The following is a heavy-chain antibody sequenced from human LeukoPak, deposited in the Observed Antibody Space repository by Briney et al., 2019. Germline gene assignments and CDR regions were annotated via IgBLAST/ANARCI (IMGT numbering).Heavy chain of an antibody. D-gene: IGHD5-18*01. CDR1: GGSISSYY. J-gene: IGHJ4*02. CDR3: ARATLYSYGLDYFDY. CDR2: IYYSGST. V-gene: IGHV4-59*01. Sequence: SETLSLTCTVSGGSISSYYRSWIRQPPGKGLEWIGYIYYSGSTNYNPSLKSRVTISVDTSKNQFSLKLSSVTAADTAVYYCARATLYSYGLDYFDYWGQGTLVTVSS.